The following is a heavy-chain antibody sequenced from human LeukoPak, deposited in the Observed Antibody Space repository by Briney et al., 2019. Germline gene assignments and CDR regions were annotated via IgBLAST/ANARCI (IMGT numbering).Heavy chain of an antibody. CDR3: AKDTVSSGWSGFDY. CDR2: ISWNSGSI. CDR1: GFTFDDYA. V-gene: IGHV3-9*01. D-gene: IGHD6-19*01. J-gene: IGHJ4*02. Sequence: GRSLRLSCAASGFTFDDYAMHWVRQAPGKGLEWVSGISWNSGSIGYADSVKGRSTISRDNAKNSLYLQMNSLRAEDTALYYCAKDTVSSGWSGFDYWGQGTLVTVSS.